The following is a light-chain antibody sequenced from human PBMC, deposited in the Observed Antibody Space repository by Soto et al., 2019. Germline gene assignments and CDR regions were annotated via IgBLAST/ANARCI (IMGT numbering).Light chain of an antibody. CDR1: QTIGSL. CDR3: QHYNIWA. V-gene: IGKV1-5*03. CDR2: KAS. Sequence: DVPMTQSPSTLSASVGDRVTITCRASQTIGSLLAWYQQKPGKAPNLLIYKASSLESGVPSRFSGSGFGTEFTLTITGLQPDDFATYYCQHYNIWAFGQGTKVEI. J-gene: IGKJ1*01.